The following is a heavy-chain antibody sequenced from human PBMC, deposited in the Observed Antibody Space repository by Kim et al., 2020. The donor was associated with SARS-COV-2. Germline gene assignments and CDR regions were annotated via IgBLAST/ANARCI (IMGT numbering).Heavy chain of an antibody. D-gene: IGHD1-26*01. J-gene: IGHJ6*02. CDR3: AKDFVGATWIYGMDV. V-gene: IGHV3-23*03. CDR1: GFTFNSYA. Sequence: GGSLRLSCAASGFTFNSYAMSWVRQAPGKGLEWVSVIYGDGRRTYYADSVKGRFTISRDNSKNTVYLQMNSLRAEDTAVYFCAKDFVGATWIYGMDVWGQGTTVTVSS. CDR2: IYGDGRRT.